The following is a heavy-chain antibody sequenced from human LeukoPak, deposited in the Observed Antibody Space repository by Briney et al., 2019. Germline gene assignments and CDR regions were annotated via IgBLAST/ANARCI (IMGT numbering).Heavy chain of an antibody. CDR3: ARDAFLYGWFAMYYYYYGMDV. CDR2: ISSSSSYI. Sequence: GGSLRLSCAASGFTFSSYSMNWVRQAPGKGLEWVSSISSSSSYIYYADSVKGRFTISSDNAKNSLYLQMNSLRAEDTAVYYCARDAFLYGWFAMYYYYYGMDVWGQGTTVTVSS. CDR1: GFTFSSYS. J-gene: IGHJ6*02. V-gene: IGHV3-21*01. D-gene: IGHD6-19*01.